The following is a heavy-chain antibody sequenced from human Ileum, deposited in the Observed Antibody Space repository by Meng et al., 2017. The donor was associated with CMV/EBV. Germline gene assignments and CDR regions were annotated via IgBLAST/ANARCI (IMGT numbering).Heavy chain of an antibody. CDR1: GGSFSGYY. CDR2: INHSGST. J-gene: IGHJ5*02. CDR3: AREWGTHRGWFDP. D-gene: IGHD1-26*01. V-gene: IGHV4-34*01. Sequence: CAGDGGSFSGYYWSWIRQPPGKGLEWIGEINHSGSTNYNPSLKSRVTISVDTSKNQFSLKLSSVTAADTAVYYCAREWGTHRGWFDPWGQGTLVTVSS.